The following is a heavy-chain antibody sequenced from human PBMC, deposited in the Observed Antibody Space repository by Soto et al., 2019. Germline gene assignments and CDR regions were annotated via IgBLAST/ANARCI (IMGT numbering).Heavy chain of an antibody. CDR1: GGSISSYY. D-gene: IGHD4-17*01. J-gene: IGHJ4*02. CDR3: ARYGDYTGDFDY. CDR2: IYYSGST. V-gene: IGHV4-59*01. Sequence: SETLSLTCTVSGGSISSYYWSWIRQPPGKGLEWIGYIYYSGSTNYNPSLKSRVTISVDTSKNQFSLKLSSVTAADTAVYYCARYGDYTGDFDYWGQGTLVTVSS.